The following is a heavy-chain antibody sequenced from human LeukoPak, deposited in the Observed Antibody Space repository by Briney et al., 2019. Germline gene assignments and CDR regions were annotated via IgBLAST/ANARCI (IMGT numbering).Heavy chain of an antibody. CDR1: GFTFGDYP. CDR2: IRSKAYGGTT. CDR3: TREVGGGIDY. Sequence: GGSLRLSCTASGFTFGDYPMTWVRQAPGKGLEWVGFIRSKAYGGTTEYAASVKGRFTISRDDSKSIAYLQMNSLKTEDTAVYYCTREVGGGIDYWGQGVLVTVSS. D-gene: IGHD1-26*01. V-gene: IGHV3-49*04. J-gene: IGHJ4*02.